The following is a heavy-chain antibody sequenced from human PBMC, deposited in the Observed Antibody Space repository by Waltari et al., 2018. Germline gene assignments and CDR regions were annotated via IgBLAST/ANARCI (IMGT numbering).Heavy chain of an antibody. Sequence: EVQLVESGGGLVQPGGSLRLSCAASGFNFYSYWVHWVRQPPGKGLGWVSHLNENGVTTNYADSVKGRFTISRDNAENTVYLQMNSLRTEDTAVYYCVRDLSGAVDSWGQGTLVTVSS. J-gene: IGHJ4*02. CDR2: LNENGVTT. CDR1: GFNFYSYW. V-gene: IGHV3-74*01. CDR3: VRDLSGAVDS.